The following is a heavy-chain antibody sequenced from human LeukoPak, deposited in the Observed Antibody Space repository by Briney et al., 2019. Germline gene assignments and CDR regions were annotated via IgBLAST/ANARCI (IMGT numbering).Heavy chain of an antibody. D-gene: IGHD3-3*01. J-gene: IGHJ4*02. CDR1: GYTFSSYG. CDR3: ARDGHYYDFWSGYSDY. V-gene: IGHV1-18*01. CDR2: ISAYNGNT. Sequence: GASVKVSCKASGYTFSSYGISWVRQAPGQGLEWMGWISAYNGNTNYAQKLQGRVTMTTDTSTSTAYMELRSLRSDDTAVYYCARDGHYYDFWSGYSDYWGQGTLVTVSS.